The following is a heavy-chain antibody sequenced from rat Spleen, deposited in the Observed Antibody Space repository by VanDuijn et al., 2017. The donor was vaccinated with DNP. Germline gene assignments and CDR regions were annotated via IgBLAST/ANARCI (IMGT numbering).Heavy chain of an antibody. V-gene: IGHV5-25*01. D-gene: IGHD1-10*01. CDR2: ISSSGGRT. CDR3: ARPIYNNHGGFAY. CDR1: GFTFSAYY. Sequence: EVQLVESGGGLVQPGRSLKLSCAASGFTFSAYYMAWVRQAPTKGLEWVATISSSGGRTYYRDSVRGRFTISRDNAKSTLYLQMNSLRSEDMATYYCARPIYNNHGGFAYWGQGTLVTVSS. J-gene: IGHJ3*01.